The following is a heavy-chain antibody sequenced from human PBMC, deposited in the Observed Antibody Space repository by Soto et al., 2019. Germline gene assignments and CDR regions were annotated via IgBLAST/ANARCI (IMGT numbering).Heavy chain of an antibody. J-gene: IGHJ6*02. D-gene: IGHD1-26*01. CDR3: ARDLNSRGSYYEDYYYGMDV. CDR2: IIPILDTA. V-gene: IGHV1-69*10. CDR1: GGTFSSNA. Sequence: SVKVSCKASGGTFSSNAISWVRQAAGQGLEWMGGIIPILDTANYAQKFQGWVTMTRDTSISTAYMELSRLRSDDTAVYYCARDLNSRGSYYEDYYYGMDVWGQGTTVTAP.